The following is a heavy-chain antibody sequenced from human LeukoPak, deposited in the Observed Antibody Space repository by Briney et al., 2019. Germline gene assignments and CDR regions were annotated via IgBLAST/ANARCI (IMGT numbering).Heavy chain of an antibody. V-gene: IGHV3-30*04. CDR3: ARDRSQEFDP. J-gene: IGHJ5*02. CDR1: GLTFSSYA. CDR2: ISSDGTNK. D-gene: IGHD3-10*01. Sequence: GGSLRLSCAASGLTFSSYAMHWVRQAPGKGLEWVAVISSDGTNKDYADSVKGRFSISRDNSKNTVYLQINRLRGDDTAVYYCARDRSQEFDPWGQGTLVTVSS.